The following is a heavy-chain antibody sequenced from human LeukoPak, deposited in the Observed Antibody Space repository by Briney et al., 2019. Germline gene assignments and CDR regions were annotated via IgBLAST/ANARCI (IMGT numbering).Heavy chain of an antibody. J-gene: IGHJ4*02. V-gene: IGHV1-69*06. D-gene: IGHD3-10*01. CDR2: IIPIFGTA. CDR1: GGTFSSYA. Sequence: SVKVSCKASGGTFSSYAISWVRQAPGQGLEWMGGIIPIFGTANYAQKFQGRVTITADKSTSTAYMELSSLRSEDTAVYYCALRLWFGELSYYFDYWGQGTLVTVSS. CDR3: ALRLWFGELSYYFDY.